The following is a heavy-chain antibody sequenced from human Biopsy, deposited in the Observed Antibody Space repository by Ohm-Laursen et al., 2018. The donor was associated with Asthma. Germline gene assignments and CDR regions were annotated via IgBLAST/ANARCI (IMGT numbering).Heavy chain of an antibody. CDR2: ISYDGGNK. CDR3: ARTHERWTSIQDDALDI. D-gene: IGHD4-23*01. J-gene: IGHJ3*02. CDR1: GFSFSNFA. Sequence: SLRLSCAASGFSFSNFAIHRVRQAPGKGLEWVAVISYDGGNKFYGDSVKGQFTLSRDNSRNTLYLQMNSLRVEDTAIYYCARTHERWTSIQDDALDIWGQGTMVTVSS. V-gene: IGHV3-30*03.